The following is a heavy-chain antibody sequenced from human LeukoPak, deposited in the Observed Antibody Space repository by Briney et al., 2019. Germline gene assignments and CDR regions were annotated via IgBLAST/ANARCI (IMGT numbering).Heavy chain of an antibody. Sequence: SDTLSLTCTVSGGSISSYYWSWIRQPPGKGLEWIGYIYYSGSTNYNPSLKSRVTISVDTSKNQFSLKLSSVTAADTAVYYCARQEQWDDAFDIWGQGTMVTVSS. CDR1: GGSISSYY. D-gene: IGHD6-19*01. J-gene: IGHJ3*02. CDR2: IYYSGST. V-gene: IGHV4-59*08. CDR3: ARQEQWDDAFDI.